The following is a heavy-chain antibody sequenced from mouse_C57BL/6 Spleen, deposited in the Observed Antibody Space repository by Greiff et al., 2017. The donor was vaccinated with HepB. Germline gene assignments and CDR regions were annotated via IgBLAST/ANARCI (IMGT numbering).Heavy chain of an antibody. CDR2: IDPEDGDT. CDR3: LYYDYAYWYFDV. D-gene: IGHD2-4*01. CDR1: GFNIKDYY. V-gene: IGHV14-1*01. J-gene: IGHJ1*03. Sequence: VQLKESGAELVRPGASVKLSCTASGFNIKDYYMHWVKQRPEQGLEWIGRIDPEDGDTEYAPKFQGKATMTADTSSNTAYLQLSSLTSEDTAVYYCLYYDYAYWYFDVWGTGTTVTVSS.